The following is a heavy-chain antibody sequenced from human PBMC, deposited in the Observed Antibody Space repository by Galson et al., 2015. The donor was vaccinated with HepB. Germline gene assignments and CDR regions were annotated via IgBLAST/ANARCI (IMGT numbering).Heavy chain of an antibody. CDR1: GFTVSRNY. CDR2: IYSGGST. V-gene: IGHV3-66*02. CDR3: ARIWESSSWLFDY. J-gene: IGHJ4*02. Sequence: SLRLSCAASGFTVSRNYMNWVRQAPGKGLEWVSVIYSGGSTYYADSVKGRFTISRDNSKNTLYLQMNSLRAEDTAVYYCARIWESSSWLFDYWGQGTLVTVSS. D-gene: IGHD6-13*01.